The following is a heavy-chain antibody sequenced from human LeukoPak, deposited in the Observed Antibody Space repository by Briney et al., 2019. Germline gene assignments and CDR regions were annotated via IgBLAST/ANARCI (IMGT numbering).Heavy chain of an antibody. J-gene: IGHJ4*02. Sequence: GGSLRLSCAASGFTFSSYAMSWVRQAPGKGLEWVSAISGSGGSTYYADSVKGRFTISRDNSKNTLYLQMNSLRAEDTAVYYCAKDARYFDWLPPLYYFDYWGQGTLVTVSS. CDR3: AKDARYFDWLPPLYYFDY. D-gene: IGHD3-9*01. V-gene: IGHV3-23*01. CDR2: ISGSGGST. CDR1: GFTFSSYA.